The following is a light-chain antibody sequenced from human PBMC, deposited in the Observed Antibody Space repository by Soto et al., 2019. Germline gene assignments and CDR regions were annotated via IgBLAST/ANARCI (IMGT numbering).Light chain of an antibody. Sequence: ETVMTQSPATLSVSPGDTATLSCRASQSVSSNLVWYQQKPGQAPRLLIYGASSRATGIPDRFSGSGSGTDFTLTISRLEPEDFAVYYCQQYGSSPLTFGPGTKVDI. V-gene: IGKV3-20*01. J-gene: IGKJ3*01. CDR1: QSVSSN. CDR3: QQYGSSPLT. CDR2: GAS.